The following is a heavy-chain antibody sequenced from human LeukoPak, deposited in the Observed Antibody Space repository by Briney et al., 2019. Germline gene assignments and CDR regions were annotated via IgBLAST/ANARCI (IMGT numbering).Heavy chain of an antibody. CDR3: ARGRQTIFGVVTNPHLGYYYYYGMDV. Sequence: KSSQTLSLTCAVSGGSISSGGYSWSWIRQPPGKGLEWIGYIYHSGSTNYNPSLKSRVTISVDTSKNQFSLKLSSVTAADTAVYYCARGRQTIFGVVTNPHLGYYYYYGMDVWGQGTTVTVSS. CDR2: IYHSGST. V-gene: IGHV4-30-2*01. J-gene: IGHJ6*02. D-gene: IGHD3-3*01. CDR1: GGSISSGGYS.